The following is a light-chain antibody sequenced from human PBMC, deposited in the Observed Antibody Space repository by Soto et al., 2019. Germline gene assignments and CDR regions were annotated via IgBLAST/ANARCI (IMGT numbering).Light chain of an antibody. CDR1: SSDVGGYNY. V-gene: IGLV2-8*01. J-gene: IGLJ1*01. CDR2: EVN. CDR3: SSYAGSSNV. Sequence: QSVLTQPPSASGSPGQSVAISCTGTSSDVGGYNYVSWYQQHPAKAPKLMIYEVNKRPSGVPDRFSGSKSGNTASLTDSGLQAEDEADYYCSSYAGSSNVFGTGTKLTVL.